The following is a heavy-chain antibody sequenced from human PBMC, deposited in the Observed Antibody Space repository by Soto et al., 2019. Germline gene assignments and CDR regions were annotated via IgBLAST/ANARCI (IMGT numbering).Heavy chain of an antibody. CDR2: IYPGDSDT. CDR1: GYSFTSYW. CDR3: ARFPGAYYYDSSALRPTGGFDY. D-gene: IGHD3-22*01. J-gene: IGHJ4*02. V-gene: IGHV5-51*01. Sequence: GESLKISCKGSGYSFTSYWIGWVRQMPGKGLEWMGIIYPGDSDTRYSPSFQGQVTISADKSISTAYLQWSSLKASDTAMYYCARFPGAYYYDSSALRPTGGFDYWGQGTLVTVSS.